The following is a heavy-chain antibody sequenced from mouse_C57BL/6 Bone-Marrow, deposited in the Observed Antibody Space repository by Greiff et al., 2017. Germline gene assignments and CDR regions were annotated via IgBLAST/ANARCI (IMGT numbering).Heavy chain of an antibody. J-gene: IGHJ3*01. CDR3: ARHLENYYGSRGGFAY. CDR2: ISNGGGST. V-gene: IGHV5-12*01. Sequence: EVMLVESGGGLVQPGGSLKLSCAASGFTFSDYYMYWVRQTPEKRLEWVAYISNGGGSTYYPDTVKGRFTISRDNAKNTLYLQMSRLTSEDTAMYYCARHLENYYGSRGGFAYWGQGTLVTVSA. CDR1: GFTFSDYY. D-gene: IGHD1-1*01.